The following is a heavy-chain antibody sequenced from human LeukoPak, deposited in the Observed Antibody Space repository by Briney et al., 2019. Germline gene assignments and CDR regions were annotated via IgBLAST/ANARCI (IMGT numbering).Heavy chain of an antibody. Sequence: PSETLSLTCTVSGGSISSSSYYWGWIRQPRGKGLEWIVSIYYSGSTYYNPSLKSGVTISVYTAKNAFSLKLSSVTAADTAVYYCASYYDSSGYYYRYYYYMDVWGKGTTVTVSS. D-gene: IGHD3-22*01. CDR1: GGSISSSSYY. CDR2: IYYSGST. V-gene: IGHV4-39*01. CDR3: ASYYDSSGYYYRYYYYMDV. J-gene: IGHJ6*03.